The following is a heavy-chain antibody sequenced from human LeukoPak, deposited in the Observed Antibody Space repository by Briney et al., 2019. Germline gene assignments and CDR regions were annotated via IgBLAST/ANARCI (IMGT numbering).Heavy chain of an antibody. CDR1: GGSFSGYY. J-gene: IGHJ3*02. D-gene: IGHD1-26*01. V-gene: IGHV4-34*01. CDR3: ARASGSYFLDAFDI. CDR2: INHSGST. Sequence: SETLSLTCAVYGGSFSGYYWSWIRQPPGKGLEWIGEINHSGSTNYNPSLKSRVTISVDTSKNQFSLKLSSVTAADTAVYYCARASGSYFLDAFDIWGQGTMVTVSS.